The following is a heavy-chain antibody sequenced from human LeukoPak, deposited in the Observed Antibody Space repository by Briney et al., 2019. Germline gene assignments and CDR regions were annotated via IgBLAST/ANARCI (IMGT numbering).Heavy chain of an antibody. CDR1: GFTFSSYW. D-gene: IGHD3-16*01. V-gene: IGHV3-7*03. Sequence: GGSLRLSCAASGFTFSSYWMNWARQAPGKGLEWVASINHNGNVNYYVDSVKGRFTISRDNAKNSLYLQMSNLRAEDTAVYFCARGGGLGVWGQGVMVTVSS. J-gene: IGHJ6*02. CDR3: ARGGGLGV. CDR2: INHNGNVN.